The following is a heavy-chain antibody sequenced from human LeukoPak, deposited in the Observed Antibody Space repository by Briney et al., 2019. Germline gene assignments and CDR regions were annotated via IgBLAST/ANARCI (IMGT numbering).Heavy chain of an antibody. CDR3: ARGGEQLVGFDY. J-gene: IGHJ4*02. Sequence: SETLSLTCAVYGGSFSGYYWSWIRQPPGKGLEWIGEINHSGSTNYNPSLKSRVTISVDTSKNQFSLKLSSVTAADTAVYYCARGGEQLVGFDYWGQGTLVTVSS. V-gene: IGHV4-34*01. D-gene: IGHD6-6*01. CDR2: INHSGST. CDR1: GGSFSGYY.